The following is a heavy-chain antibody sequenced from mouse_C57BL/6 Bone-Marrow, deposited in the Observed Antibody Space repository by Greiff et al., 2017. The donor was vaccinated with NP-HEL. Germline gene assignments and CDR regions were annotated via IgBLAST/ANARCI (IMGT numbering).Heavy chain of an antibody. D-gene: IGHD1-1*01. CDR1: GFSLTSYG. CDR2: IWRGGST. Sequence: QVQLKESGPGLVQPSQSLSITCTVSGFSLTSYGVHWVRQSPGKGLEWLGVIWRGGSTDYNAAFMSRLSITKDNSKSQVFFKMNSLQADDTAIYYCAKNPHYSGSSFYAMDYWGQGTSVTVSS. CDR3: AKNPHYSGSSFYAMDY. V-gene: IGHV2-5*01. J-gene: IGHJ4*01.